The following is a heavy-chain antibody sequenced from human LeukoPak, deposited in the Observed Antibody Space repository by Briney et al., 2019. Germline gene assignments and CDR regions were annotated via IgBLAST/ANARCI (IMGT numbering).Heavy chain of an antibody. CDR2: ISAGATTT. CDR3: AKGPTVSTFGY. V-gene: IGHV3-23*01. J-gene: IGHJ4*02. Sequence: RGSLRLSCAASELTFRRHAMHWVRQAPGKGLEWVSGISAGATTTYYADSVKGHFTISRDNSKNTLYLQMNSLRVEDTAMYYCAKGPTVSTFGYWGRGTLVTVSS. D-gene: IGHD5/OR15-5a*01. CDR1: ELTFRRHA.